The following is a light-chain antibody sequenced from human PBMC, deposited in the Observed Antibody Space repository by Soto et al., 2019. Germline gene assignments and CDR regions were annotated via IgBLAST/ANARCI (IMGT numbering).Light chain of an antibody. V-gene: IGLV4-69*01. Sequence: QAVVTQSPSASASLGASVKLTCTLSSGHSSYAIAWHQQQPEKGPRYLMKIKSDGSHNKGDGIPDRFSGSSSGAERYLTISNLQSEDEADYYCQTWGTDIRKVFGGGTQLTVL. J-gene: IGLJ3*02. CDR3: QTWGTDIRKV. CDR1: SGHSSYA. CDR2: IKSDGSH.